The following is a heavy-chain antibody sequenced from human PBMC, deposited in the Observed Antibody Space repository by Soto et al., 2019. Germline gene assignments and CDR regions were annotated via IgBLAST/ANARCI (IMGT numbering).Heavy chain of an antibody. V-gene: IGHV1-69*13. D-gene: IGHD4-4*01. CDR3: ARSSHRRMATITQHYYYSGMDV. CDR1: GGTFSSYA. Sequence: SVKVSCKASGGTFSSYAISWVRQAPGQGLEWMGGIIPIFGTANYAQKFQGRVTITADESTSTAYMELSSLSSEDTAVYYCARSSHRRMATITQHYYYSGMDVWGQGTTVTVSS. J-gene: IGHJ6*02. CDR2: IIPIFGTA.